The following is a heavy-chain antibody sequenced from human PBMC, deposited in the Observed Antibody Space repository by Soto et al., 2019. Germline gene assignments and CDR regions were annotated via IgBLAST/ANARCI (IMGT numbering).Heavy chain of an antibody. Sequence: GGSLRLSCAASGFTFSSYAMHWVRQAPGKGLEWVAVISYDGSNKYYADSVKGRFTISRDNSKNTLYLQMNSLRAEDTAVYYCARDEKWLEVWYYFDYWGQGTLVTVSS. CDR1: GFTFSSYA. D-gene: IGHD6-19*01. CDR2: ISYDGSNK. V-gene: IGHV3-30-3*01. J-gene: IGHJ4*02. CDR3: ARDEKWLEVWYYFDY.